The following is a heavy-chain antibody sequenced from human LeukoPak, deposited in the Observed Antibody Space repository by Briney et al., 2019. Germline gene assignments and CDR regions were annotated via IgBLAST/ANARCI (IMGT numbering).Heavy chain of an antibody. Sequence: GGSLRLSCAASGFTFSSYWMSWVRQAPGKGLEWVANIKDDGSEKYYVDSVKGRFTISRDNSKNTLYLQMNSLRAEDTAVYYCAKVSVGREYYYDSSGYYYFDYWGQGTLVTVSS. CDR1: GFTFSSYW. D-gene: IGHD3-22*01. V-gene: IGHV3-7*03. CDR2: IKDDGSEK. CDR3: AKVSVGREYYYDSSGYYYFDY. J-gene: IGHJ4*02.